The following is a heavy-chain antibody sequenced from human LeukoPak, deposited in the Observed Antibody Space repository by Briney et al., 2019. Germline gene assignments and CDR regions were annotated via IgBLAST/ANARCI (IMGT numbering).Heavy chain of an antibody. Sequence: ASVKVSCKASGYTFTSYGISWVRQAPGQGLEWMGWISAYNGNTNYAQKLQGRVAMTTDTSTSTAYMELRSLRSDDTAVYYCARDTEITMVQGVIPSLDYWGQGTLDTVSS. CDR1: GYTFTSYG. CDR2: ISAYNGNT. D-gene: IGHD3-10*01. V-gene: IGHV1-18*01. J-gene: IGHJ4*02. CDR3: ARDTEITMVQGVIPSLDY.